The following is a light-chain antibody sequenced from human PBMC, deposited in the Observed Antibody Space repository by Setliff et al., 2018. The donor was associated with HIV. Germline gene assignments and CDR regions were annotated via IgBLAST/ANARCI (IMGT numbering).Light chain of an antibody. CDR1: SSDVGGYKY. CDR3: TSYTSSDTYV. V-gene: IGLV2-14*01. J-gene: IGLJ1*01. CDR2: EVN. Sequence: QSALTQPASVSGSPGQSITISCTGTSSDVGGYKYVSWYQQHPGKAPKLIIYEVNNRPSGVSNRFSGPKSGNAASLIISGLQAEDEADYYCTSYTSSDTYVFGTGTKVT.